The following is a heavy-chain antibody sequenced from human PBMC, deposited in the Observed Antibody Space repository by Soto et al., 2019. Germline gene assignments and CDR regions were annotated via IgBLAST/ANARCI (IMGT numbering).Heavy chain of an antibody. D-gene: IGHD3-22*01. CDR1: GFSLSTSGVG. CDR3: AHSPGITMIVVN. Sequence: QITLKESGPTLVKPTQTLTLTCTFSGFSLSTSGVGVGWIRQPPGKALAWLALIYWDDDKRYSPSLKSRLTITKNTSKNQVVLTMTNMDPVHTATYYCAHSPGITMIVVNWGQGTLVTVSS. J-gene: IGHJ4*02. CDR2: IYWDDDK. V-gene: IGHV2-5*02.